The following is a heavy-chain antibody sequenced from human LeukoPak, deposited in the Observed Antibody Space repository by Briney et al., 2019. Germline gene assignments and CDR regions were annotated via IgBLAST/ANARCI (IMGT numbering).Heavy chain of an antibody. CDR3: ARDRIAAAGYYYYGMDV. J-gene: IGHJ6*02. Sequence: ASVKVSCKASGYTFTSYGISWVRQAPGQGLEWMGWISAYNGNTNHAQKLQGRVTMTTDTSTSTAYMELRSLRSDDTAVYYCARDRIAAAGYYYYGMDVWGQGTTVTVSS. CDR2: ISAYNGNT. D-gene: IGHD6-13*01. CDR1: GYTFTSYG. V-gene: IGHV1-18*01.